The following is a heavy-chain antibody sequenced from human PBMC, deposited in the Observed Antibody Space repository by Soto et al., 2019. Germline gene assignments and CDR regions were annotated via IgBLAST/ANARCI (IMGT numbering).Heavy chain of an antibody. D-gene: IGHD2-2*01. CDR2: IWFDRSDK. V-gene: IGHV3-33*01. CDR3: ARLYCSSSSCYSVGAFDI. Sequence: PGGSLRLSCAASGFTFSSYGMHWVRQAPGKGLEWVALIWFDRSDKYYVDSVKGRFTISRDNSKNTVHLQMNRLRVEDTAVYYCARLYCSSSSCYSVGAFDIRGQGTVVTVSS. J-gene: IGHJ3*02. CDR1: GFTFSSYG.